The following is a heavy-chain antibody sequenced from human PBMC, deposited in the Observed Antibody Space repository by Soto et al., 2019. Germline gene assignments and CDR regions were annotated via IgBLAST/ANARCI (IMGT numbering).Heavy chain of an antibody. CDR3: ATGPSGDKVDS. CDR1: GGSISHVYYY. CDR2: IYNGGST. Sequence: QVQLQESGPGLLKPSQTLSLTCAVSGGSISHVYYYWSWIRQLPDKGLEWIGHIYNGGSTYNNPSLTSRVTISVDTSRNQFSLQLTSVSAADTAGYYCATGPSGDKVDSWGQGILVAGSS. J-gene: IGHJ4*02. D-gene: IGHD7-27*01. V-gene: IGHV4-30-4*01.